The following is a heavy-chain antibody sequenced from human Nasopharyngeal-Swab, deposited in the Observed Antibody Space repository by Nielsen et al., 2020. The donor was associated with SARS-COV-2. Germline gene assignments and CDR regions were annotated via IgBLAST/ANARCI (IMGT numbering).Heavy chain of an antibody. D-gene: IGHD3-22*01. CDR2: FYYSGST. Sequence: IRQPPGKGLEWIGYFYYSGSTNYNPSLKSRVTISVDTSKNQFSLKLSSVTAADTAVYYCAREKTHYDSSGYYYLWFDPWGQGTLVTVSS. V-gene: IGHV4-59*01. CDR3: AREKTHYDSSGYYYLWFDP. J-gene: IGHJ5*02.